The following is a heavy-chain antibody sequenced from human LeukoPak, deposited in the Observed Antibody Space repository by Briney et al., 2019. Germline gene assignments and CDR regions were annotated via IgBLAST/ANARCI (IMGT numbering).Heavy chain of an antibody. CDR2: ISGSGSST. CDR3: ANESGYSSGWYEC. J-gene: IGHJ5*01. CDR1: GFTFSSYA. Sequence: GGPLRLSCAASGFTFSSYAMSWVRQAPGKGLEWVSAISGSGSSTYYADSVKGRFTLSRDNSKNTLYLQMNSLRAEDTAVYYCANESGYSSGWYECWGQGTLVTVSS. D-gene: IGHD6-19*01. V-gene: IGHV3-23*01.